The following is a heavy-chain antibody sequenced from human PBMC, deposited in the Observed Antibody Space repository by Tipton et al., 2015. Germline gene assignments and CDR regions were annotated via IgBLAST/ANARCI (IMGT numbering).Heavy chain of an antibody. Sequence: LTCTVSGGSISNSYWSWIRQPPGKGLEWIGYIYSSGNPKYNPSLKSRVNISVDRSKNQFSLKVNSVTAADTAVYYCARAATVGRRFDPWGQGTLVTFSS. V-gene: IGHV4-59*01. CDR3: ARAATVGRRFDP. CDR1: GGSISNSY. D-gene: IGHD1-26*01. CDR2: IYSSGNP. J-gene: IGHJ5*02.